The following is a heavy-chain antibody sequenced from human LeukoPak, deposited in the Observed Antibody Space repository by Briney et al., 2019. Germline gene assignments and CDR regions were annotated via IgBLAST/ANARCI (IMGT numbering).Heavy chain of an antibody. D-gene: IGHD5-18*01. CDR2: INPSGGST. V-gene: IGHV1-46*01. CDR3: AREMRPWIQPTVRGDYYYYYMDV. Sequence: ASVKVSCKASGYTFTSYYMHWVRQAPGQGLEWMGIINPSGGSTSYAQKFQGRVTMTRDMSTSTVYMELSSLRSEDTAVYYCAREMRPWIQPTVRGDYYYYYMDVWGKGTTVTVSS. CDR1: GYTFTSYY. J-gene: IGHJ6*03.